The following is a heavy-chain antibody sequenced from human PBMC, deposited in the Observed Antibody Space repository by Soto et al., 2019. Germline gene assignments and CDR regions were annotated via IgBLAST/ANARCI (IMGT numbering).Heavy chain of an antibody. D-gene: IGHD6-19*01. CDR1: GGSFSGYY. J-gene: IGHJ4*02. CDR3: AGGGYSSGWYEDY. V-gene: IGHV4-34*01. Sequence: QVQLQQWGAGLLKPSETLSLTCAVYGGSFSGYYWSWIRQPPGKGLEWIGEINHSGSTNYNPSLKSRVTISVDTSKNQFSLKLSSVTAADTAVYYCAGGGYSSGWYEDYWGQGTLVTVSS. CDR2: INHSGST.